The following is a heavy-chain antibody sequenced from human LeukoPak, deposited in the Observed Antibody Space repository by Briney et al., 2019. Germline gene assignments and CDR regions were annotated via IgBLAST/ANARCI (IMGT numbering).Heavy chain of an antibody. CDR1: GFSVSSNY. D-gene: IGHD1-26*01. J-gene: IGHJ4*02. CDR3: ARGGFSGTPED. V-gene: IGHV3-66*01. CDR2: FYSGGST. Sequence: GGSLRLSCAASGFSVSSNYMIWVRQAPGKRLEWVSVFYSGGSTNYADSVKGRFTISRDNSKNTLDLQMNSLRVDDTAVYYCARGGFSGTPEDRGQGTLVTVSS.